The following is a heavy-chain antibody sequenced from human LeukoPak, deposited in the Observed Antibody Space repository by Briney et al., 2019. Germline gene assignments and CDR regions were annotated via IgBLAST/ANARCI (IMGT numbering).Heavy chain of an antibody. V-gene: IGHV4-59*08. CDR3: ARRRNDSAFDI. D-gene: IGHD1-1*01. J-gene: IGHJ3*02. CDR2: IYYSGST. CDR1: GGSISSYY. Sequence: SETLSLTCTVSGGSISSYYWSWIRQPPGKGLEWIGYIYYSGSTNYNPSLKSRVTISVDTPKNQFSLKLSSVTAADTAVYYCARRRNDSAFDIWGQGTMVTVSS.